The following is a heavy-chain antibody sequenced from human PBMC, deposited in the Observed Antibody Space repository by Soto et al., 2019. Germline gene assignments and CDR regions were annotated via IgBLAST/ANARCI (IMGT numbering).Heavy chain of an antibody. CDR2: IKQDASAQ. J-gene: IGHJ3*02. CDR1: GFTFSSYW. V-gene: IGHV3-7*03. Sequence: GSLRLSCAASGFTFSSYWMNWVRQAPGKGLEWVANIKQDASAQYYVDSAKGRFTISRDNAKNSLYLQMNSLRAEDTAVYYCARGRSNAFDIWGQGTMVTVSS. CDR3: ARGRSNAFDI.